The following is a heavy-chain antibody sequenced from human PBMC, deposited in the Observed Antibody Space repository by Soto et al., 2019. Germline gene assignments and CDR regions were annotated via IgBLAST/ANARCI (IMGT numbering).Heavy chain of an antibody. D-gene: IGHD3-10*01. V-gene: IGHV4-59*01. Sequence: PSETLSLTCTVSGGSISSYYWSWIRQPPGKGLEWIGYIYYSGSTNYNPSLKSRVTISVDTSKNQFSLKLSSVTAADTAVYYCARTGSGSQFNYWGQGTLVTVSS. CDR3: ARTGSGSQFNY. CDR1: GGSISSYY. CDR2: IYYSGST. J-gene: IGHJ4*02.